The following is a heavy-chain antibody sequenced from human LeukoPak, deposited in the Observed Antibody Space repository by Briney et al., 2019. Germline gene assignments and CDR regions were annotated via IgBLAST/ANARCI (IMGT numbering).Heavy chain of an antibody. J-gene: IGHJ4*02. CDR1: GYTFSGYY. D-gene: IGHD6-13*01. CDR3: ARAGIAAAGRPFDF. CDR2: INPSGGTK. V-gene: IGHV1-46*01. Sequence: GASVKVSCKAAGYTFSGYYMHWVRQAPGQGLEWMGIINPSGGTKTYAQKFQGRVTMTGDTSTSSIYMELSSLRSEDTAVYYCARAGIAAAGRPFDFWGQGTLVTVSS.